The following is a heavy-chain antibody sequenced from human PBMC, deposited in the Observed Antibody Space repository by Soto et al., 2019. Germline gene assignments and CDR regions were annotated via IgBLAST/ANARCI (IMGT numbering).Heavy chain of an antibody. CDR1: GFIFKKAW. Sequence: GGSLRLSCGASGFIFKKAWMGWVRQAPGKGLEWVGRVKSSVDGGTTDYAAPVQGRFSITRDDSRDTLYLQMNSLKTEDTAVYSCTTDGGIMVRPLFDFWGQGTLVTVSS. D-gene: IGHD3-10*01. CDR2: VKSSVDGGTT. V-gene: IGHV3-15*01. J-gene: IGHJ4*02. CDR3: TTDGGIMVRPLFDF.